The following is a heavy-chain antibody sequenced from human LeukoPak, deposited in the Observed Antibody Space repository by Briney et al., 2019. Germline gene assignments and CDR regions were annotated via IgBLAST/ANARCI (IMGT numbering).Heavy chain of an antibody. CDR1: GFTFSNYA. CDR3: AKDLGIGQDKADY. CDR2: INDNGSTR. D-gene: IGHD1-26*01. J-gene: IGHJ4*02. V-gene: IGHV3-23*01. Sequence: PGGSLRLSCGASGFTFSNYAMSWVRQAPGKGLEWVSGINDNGSTRFYAASVKGRFTSSRDNPKNTLYLQMNGLRVEDTAVYYCAKDLGIGQDKADYWGQGTLVTVSS.